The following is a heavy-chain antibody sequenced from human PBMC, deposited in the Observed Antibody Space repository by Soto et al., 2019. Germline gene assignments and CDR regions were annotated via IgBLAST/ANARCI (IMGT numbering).Heavy chain of an antibody. V-gene: IGHV3-9*01. J-gene: IGHJ4*02. CDR3: ANLPLYGSGFDC. D-gene: IGHD3-10*01. Sequence: EVQLVESGGGLVQPGRSLRLSCAASGFTFDDYAIHWVRQAPGRSLEWVAGISWNGASIGYADSVKGRFTISRDNAKNSLHLQMNSLRSEDTALYYCANLPLYGSGFDCWGQGTPVTVSS. CDR1: GFTFDDYA. CDR2: ISWNGASI.